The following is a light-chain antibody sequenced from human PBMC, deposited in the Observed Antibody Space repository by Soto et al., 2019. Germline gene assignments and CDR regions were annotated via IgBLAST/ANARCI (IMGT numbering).Light chain of an antibody. CDR1: QNLRGH. J-gene: IGKJ5*01. Sequence: DIVMTQSPAPLSMSPGDRVTLSCRASQNLRGHLAWYQHKPGQSPRLLIYGDYNRATGVPARFSGSASRTEFSLSITSVLPEDSAVYYCQQYDYWTAIPCGQGTRLEI. CDR3: QQYDYWTAIP. V-gene: IGKV3-15*01. CDR2: GDY.